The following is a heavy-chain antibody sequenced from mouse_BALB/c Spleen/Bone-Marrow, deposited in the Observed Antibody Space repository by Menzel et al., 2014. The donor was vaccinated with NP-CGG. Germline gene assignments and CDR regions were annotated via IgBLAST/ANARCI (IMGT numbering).Heavy chain of an antibody. CDR1: GYAFSVYW. CDR2: IYPGDGDT. V-gene: IGHV1-80*01. CDR3: ARGGISVDY. Sequence: QVQLQQSGAELVRPGSSVKISCKASGYAFSVYWMNWVKQRPGQGLEWIGQIYPGDGDTNYNGKFKDRATLTADKSSNTAYMQLSSLTSEDSAVYFCARGGISVDYWGQGTTLTVSS. J-gene: IGHJ2*01.